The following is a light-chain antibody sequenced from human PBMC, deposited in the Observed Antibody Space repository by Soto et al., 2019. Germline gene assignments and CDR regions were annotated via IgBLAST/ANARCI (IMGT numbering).Light chain of an antibody. J-gene: IGKJ4*01. V-gene: IGKV1-27*01. CDR3: QKYNSAPHT. Sequence: DVQMTQAASSLPAFVGDRVTITCRASQGIAPYLAWFQQKPGKVPKLLIYATSTLQSGVPSRFSGSGSGTDFTLTITSLQPEDVATYYCQKYNSAPHTFGGGTKVDIK. CDR2: ATS. CDR1: QGIAPY.